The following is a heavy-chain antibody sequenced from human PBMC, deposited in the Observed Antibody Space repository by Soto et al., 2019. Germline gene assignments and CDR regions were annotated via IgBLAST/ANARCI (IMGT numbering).Heavy chain of an antibody. CDR3: AKDFNPKVRITIFGVVPQEFHHYGMDV. Sequence: HPGGSLRLSCAASGFTFSSYAMSWVRQAPGKGLEWVSAISGSGGSTYYADSVKGRFTISRDNSKNTLYLQMNSLRAEDTAVYYCAKDFNPKVRITIFGVVPQEFHHYGMDVWGQGTTVTVSS. J-gene: IGHJ6*02. V-gene: IGHV3-23*01. D-gene: IGHD3-3*01. CDR2: ISGSGGST. CDR1: GFTFSSYA.